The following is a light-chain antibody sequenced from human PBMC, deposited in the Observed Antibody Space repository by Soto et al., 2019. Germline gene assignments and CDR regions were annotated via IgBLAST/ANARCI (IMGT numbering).Light chain of an antibody. CDR2: EVS. CDR1: STDVGGYNY. V-gene: IGLV2-14*01. Sequence: QSVLAQPSSVSGSPGQSITISCTGTSTDVGGYNYVSWYQHHPGKGPKLIIYEVSNRPSGVSDRFSGSKSGNKASLIISNLEAEDESDYYCGSYTSTDTPFVFGNGTKVTVL. J-gene: IGLJ1*01. CDR3: GSYTSTDTPFV.